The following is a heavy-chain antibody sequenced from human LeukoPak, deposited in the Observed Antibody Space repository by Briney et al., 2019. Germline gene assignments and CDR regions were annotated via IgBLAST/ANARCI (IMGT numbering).Heavy chain of an antibody. V-gene: IGHV4-38-2*01. Sequence: SETLSLTCAVSGYSISSGYYWGWIRQPPGQGLEWIGSIYHSGSTYYNPSLKSRVTISVDTSKNQFSLKLSSVTAADTAVYYCARYDMTTKYYYGMDVWGKGTTVTVSS. J-gene: IGHJ6*04. D-gene: IGHD3-9*01. CDR2: IYHSGST. CDR3: ARYDMTTKYYYGMDV. CDR1: GYSISSGYY.